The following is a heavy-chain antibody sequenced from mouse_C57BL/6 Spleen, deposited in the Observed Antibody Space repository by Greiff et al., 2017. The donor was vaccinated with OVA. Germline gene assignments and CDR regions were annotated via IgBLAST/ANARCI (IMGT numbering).Heavy chain of an antibody. CDR3: ASGWAGTIN. J-gene: IGHJ3*01. CDR1: GYTFTSYW. Sequence: QVQLQQPGAELVMPGASVKLSCKASGYTFTSYWMHWVKQRPGQGLEWIGEIDPSDSYTNYNQKFKGKSTLTVDKSSSTAYMQLSSLTSEDSAVYYCASGWAGTINWGQGTLVTVSA. D-gene: IGHD4-1*01. V-gene: IGHV1-69*01. CDR2: IDPSDSYT.